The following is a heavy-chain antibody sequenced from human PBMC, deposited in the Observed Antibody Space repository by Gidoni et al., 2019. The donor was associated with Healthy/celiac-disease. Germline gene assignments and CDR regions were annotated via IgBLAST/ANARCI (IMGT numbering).Heavy chain of an antibody. CDR1: VFTFSSYS. CDR2: ISSSSSYI. J-gene: IGHJ5*02. D-gene: IGHD3-10*01. CDR3: ARDRGMVRGVIPDGP. V-gene: IGHV3-21*01. Sequence: EVQLVESGGGLVKPGGSLRLSCAASVFTFSSYSMNWVRQAPGKGLEWVSSISSSSSYIYYADSVKGRFTISRDNAKNSLYLQMNSLRAEDTAVYYCARDRGMVRGVIPDGPWGQGTLVTVSS.